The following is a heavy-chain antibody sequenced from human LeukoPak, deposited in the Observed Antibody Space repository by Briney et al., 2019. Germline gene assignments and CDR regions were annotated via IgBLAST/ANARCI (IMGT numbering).Heavy chain of an antibody. CDR1: GYTFTSYG. CDR3: ARGGTGSGWYGVPFDY. D-gene: IGHD6-19*01. V-gene: IGHV1-18*01. Sequence: ASVKVSCTASGYTFTSYGISWVRQAPGQGLEWMGWISAYNGNTNYAQKLQGRVTMTTDTSTSTAYMELRSLRSDDTAVYYCARGGTGSGWYGVPFDYWGQGTLVTVSS. CDR2: ISAYNGNT. J-gene: IGHJ4*02.